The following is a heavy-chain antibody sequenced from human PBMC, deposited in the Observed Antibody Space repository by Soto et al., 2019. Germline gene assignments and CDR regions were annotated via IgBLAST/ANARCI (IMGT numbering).Heavy chain of an antibody. V-gene: IGHV4-39*01. Sequence: PSETLSLTGTVSGGSISSSSYYWGWIRQPPGKGLEWIGSIYYSGSTYYNPSLKSRVTISVDTSKNQFSLKLSSVTAADTAVYYCARLGYYYGMDVWGQGTTVTVSS. CDR2: IYYSGST. J-gene: IGHJ6*02. CDR1: GGSISSSSYY. CDR3: ARLGYYYGMDV.